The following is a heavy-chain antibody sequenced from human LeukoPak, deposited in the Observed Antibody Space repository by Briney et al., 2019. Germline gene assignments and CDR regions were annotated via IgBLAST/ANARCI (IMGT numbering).Heavy chain of an antibody. CDR2: ISGSGGST. CDR1: GFTFSSYA. Sequence: PGRSLRLSCAASGFTFSSYAMSWVRQAPGKGLEWVSAISGSGGSTYYADSVKGRFTISRDNSKNTLYLQMNSLRAEDTAVYYCAKIRGSYLLPTIDYWGQGTLVTVSS. CDR3: AKIRGSYLLPTIDY. J-gene: IGHJ4*02. V-gene: IGHV3-23*01. D-gene: IGHD1-26*01.